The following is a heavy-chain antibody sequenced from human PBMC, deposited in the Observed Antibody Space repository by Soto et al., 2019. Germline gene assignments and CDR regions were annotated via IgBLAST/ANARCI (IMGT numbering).Heavy chain of an antibody. Sequence: QVQLQQWGAGLLKPSETLSLTCAVYGGSFSGYYWSWIRQPPGKGLEWIGEINHSGSTNYNPSLKIRVTISVDTSKNQFSLKLSSVTAADTAVYYCARVPEYSSSAQLDYWGQGTLVTVSS. J-gene: IGHJ4*02. CDR1: GGSFSGYY. CDR3: ARVPEYSSSAQLDY. V-gene: IGHV4-34*01. CDR2: INHSGST. D-gene: IGHD6-6*01.